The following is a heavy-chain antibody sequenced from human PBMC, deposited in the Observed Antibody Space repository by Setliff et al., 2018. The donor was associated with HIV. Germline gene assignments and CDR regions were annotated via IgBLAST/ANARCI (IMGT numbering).Heavy chain of an antibody. CDR1: GGSISSGGYY. J-gene: IGHJ6*03. CDR2: IYYSGST. V-gene: IGHV4-61*08. CDR3: AGQGRGESTSMDV. Sequence: SETLSLTCTVSGGSISSGGYYWSWIRQHPGKGLEWIGYIYYSGSTNYNPSLRSRVTISVDTSKNQFSLKLTSVTAADTAVYYCAGQGRGESTSMDVWGKGTTVTVSS. D-gene: IGHD3-16*01.